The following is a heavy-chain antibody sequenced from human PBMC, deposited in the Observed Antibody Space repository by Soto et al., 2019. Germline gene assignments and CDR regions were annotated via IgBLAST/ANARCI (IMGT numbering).Heavy chain of an antibody. CDR2: INAYNGNT. D-gene: IGHD2-2*01. Sequence: GASVKVSCKASGYTFTSYAMHWVRQAPGQRLEWMGWINAYNGNTNYAQKLQGRVTMTTDTSTSTAYMELRSLRSDDTAVYYCARDRAADIVVVPAALNYYYYGMDVWGQGTTVTVSS. V-gene: IGHV1-18*01. CDR1: GYTFTSYA. J-gene: IGHJ6*02. CDR3: ARDRAADIVVVPAALNYYYYGMDV.